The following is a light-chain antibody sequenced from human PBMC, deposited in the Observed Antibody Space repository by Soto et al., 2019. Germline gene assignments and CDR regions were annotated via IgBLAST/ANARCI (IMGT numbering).Light chain of an antibody. CDR2: GAS. CDR1: ESVSSTY. V-gene: IGKV3-20*01. CDR3: QQYGGSPQT. Sequence: DIVLTQSPGTLSLSPGERATLSCRASESVSSTYLAWYQQKPGQAPSLLIYGASSRPTDIPGRFSGSGSGTDFTLTISRLEPEDFAVYYCQQYGGSPQTFGQGTKLEIK. J-gene: IGKJ2*01.